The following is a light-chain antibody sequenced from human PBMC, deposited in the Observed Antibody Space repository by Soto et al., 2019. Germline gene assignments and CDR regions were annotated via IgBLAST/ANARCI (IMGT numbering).Light chain of an antibody. CDR2: GIS. Sequence: EIVLTQSPGTLSLSPGEGATLACRASQSITSTYFAWYQQKPGQAPRLLIYGISTRATGIPDRFSGSGSGTEFTLTISSLQSEDFAVYYCQQYDKWPITFGQGTRLEIK. CDR3: QQYDKWPIT. V-gene: IGKV3-20*01. CDR1: QSITSTY. J-gene: IGKJ5*01.